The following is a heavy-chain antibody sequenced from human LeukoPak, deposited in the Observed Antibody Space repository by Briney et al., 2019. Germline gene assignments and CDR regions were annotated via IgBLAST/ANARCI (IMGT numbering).Heavy chain of an antibody. CDR1: GFTFSNYG. V-gene: IGHV3-30*18. CDR2: MSYDGSNK. J-gene: IGHJ6*02. Sequence: GGSLRLSCAASGFTFSNYGMHWVRQAPGKGLEWVAVMSYDGSNKYYGDSVKGRLTISRDNSKNTLYLQMNSLRAEDTAVYYCAKDQSYCSGGSCEGMDVWGQGTTVTVSS. CDR3: AKDQSYCSGGSCEGMDV. D-gene: IGHD2-15*01.